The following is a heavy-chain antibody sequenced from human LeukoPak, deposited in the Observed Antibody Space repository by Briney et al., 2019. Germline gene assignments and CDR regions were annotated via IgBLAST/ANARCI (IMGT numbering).Heavy chain of an antibody. CDR3: AKDRLSGTYYLGLSLDC. CDR1: GFTFSSYA. CDR2: ISGSGGST. Sequence: QTGGSLRLSCAASGFTFSSYAMSWVRQAPGKGLEWVSAISGSGGSTYYADSVKGRFTISRDNSKNTMYLQMNSLRAEDTAVYYCAKDRLSGTYYLGLSLDCWGQGTLVTVSS. V-gene: IGHV3-23*01. D-gene: IGHD1-26*01. J-gene: IGHJ4*02.